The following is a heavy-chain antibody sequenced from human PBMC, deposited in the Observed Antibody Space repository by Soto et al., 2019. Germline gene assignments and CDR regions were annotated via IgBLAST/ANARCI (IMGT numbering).Heavy chain of an antibody. J-gene: IGHJ4*02. D-gene: IGHD1-1*01. CDR1: GYTFTSYG. Sequence: ASVKVSCKASGYTFTSYGISWVRQAPGQGLEWMGWIRAYNGNTNYAQKLQGRVTMTTDTSTSTAYMELRSLRSDDTAVYYCARDRRVQLDRRPFDYWGQGTLVTVSS. CDR2: IRAYNGNT. CDR3: ARDRRVQLDRRPFDY. V-gene: IGHV1-18*01.